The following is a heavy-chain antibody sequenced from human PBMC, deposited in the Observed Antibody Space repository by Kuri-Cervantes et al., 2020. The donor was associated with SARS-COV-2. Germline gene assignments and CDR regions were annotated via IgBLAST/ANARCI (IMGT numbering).Heavy chain of an antibody. V-gene: IGHV3-23*01. CDR3: ASRGNSRNWYFDL. CDR2: IRGGGYTT. D-gene: IGHD2/OR15-2a*01. Sequence: GESLKISCAPSGFTFSRYAMIWVRQAPGKGLEWISAIRGGGYTTYYADSVKGRFTISRDNFKNTLYLQMNNLRAEDTAVYYCASRGNSRNWYFDLWGRGTLVTVSS. J-gene: IGHJ2*01. CDR1: GFTFSRYA.